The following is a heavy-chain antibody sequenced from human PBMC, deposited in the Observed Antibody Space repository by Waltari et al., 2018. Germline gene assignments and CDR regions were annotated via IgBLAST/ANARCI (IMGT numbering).Heavy chain of an antibody. CDR3: VRDRDPANPTPTNNFFDP. D-gene: IGHD2-15*01. Sequence: AQLEQSGAELKMPGASVKVSCKSSGYTFRNYGLTWVRQSPGQGLEWMGWASPYTYEPQHTQKLQGTYTMTTDTLLKTAYMEWRSLTSDDTAVYYCVRDRDPANPTPTNNFFDPWGQGTLVTVSA. V-gene: IGHV1-18*01. CDR2: ASPYTYEP. CDR1: GYTFRNYG. J-gene: IGHJ5*02.